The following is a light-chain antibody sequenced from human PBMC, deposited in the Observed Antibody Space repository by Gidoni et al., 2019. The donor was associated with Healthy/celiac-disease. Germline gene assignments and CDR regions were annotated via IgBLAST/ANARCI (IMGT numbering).Light chain of an antibody. Sequence: QSALTQPASVSGSPGQSITISCPGTSSDVGSYNLVSLYQQHPGKAPKLMIYEVSKRPSGVSNRFSGSKSGNTASLTISGLQAEDEADYYCCSYAGSSTGVFGGGTKLTVL. CDR1: SSDVGSYNL. J-gene: IGLJ2*01. CDR2: EVS. CDR3: CSYAGSSTGV. V-gene: IGLV2-23*02.